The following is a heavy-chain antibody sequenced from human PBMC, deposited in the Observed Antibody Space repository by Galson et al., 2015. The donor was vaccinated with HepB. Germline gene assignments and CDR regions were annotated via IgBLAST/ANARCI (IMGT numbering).Heavy chain of an antibody. V-gene: IGHV3-53*01. CDR3: ARTKSYYDSHAYFFDY. CDR1: GFTVTSSY. Sequence: SLRLSCAASGFTVTSSYMSWVRQAPEKGLEWVSLIYSGYNTYYADSVKGRFTISRDNSKNTLYLQMNSLRAEDTAECYCARTKSYYDSHAYFFDYWGQGTLVTVSS. CDR2: IYSGYNT. J-gene: IGHJ4*02. D-gene: IGHD3-22*01.